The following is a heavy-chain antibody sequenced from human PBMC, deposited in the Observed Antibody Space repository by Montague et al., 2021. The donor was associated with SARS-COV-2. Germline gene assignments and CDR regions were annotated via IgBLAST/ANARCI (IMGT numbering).Heavy chain of an antibody. V-gene: IGHV4-38-2*02. J-gene: IGHJ4*02. CDR3: ARSGGSIFDFSYFDS. CDR1: GFSISSYYC. CDR2: WYQDGAT. Sequence: SETLSLTCSVSGFSISSYYCWGWLRPPGGKLLEFIWSWYQDGATYNPSPLNRLATILLDTSKNQSSLSLTSVTAADTAEYYCARSGGSIFDFSYFDSWGQGSLVIVSS. D-gene: IGHD3-10*01.